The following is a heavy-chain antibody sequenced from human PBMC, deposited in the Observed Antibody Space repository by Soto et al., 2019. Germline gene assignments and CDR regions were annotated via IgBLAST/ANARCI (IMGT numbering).Heavy chain of an antibody. J-gene: IGHJ4*02. CDR2: INPGDFDT. Sequence: GVSLQISCMGSGYSFNTYWIDWVRQMPGKGLEWIGIINPGDFDTRYSPSFQGHVTMSVDKSINTAYLQWSSLETSDTAMYFLARRVGYSYVHHELFDYWGQGTQVTVS. D-gene: IGHD5-18*01. V-gene: IGHV5-51*01. CDR3: ARRVGYSYVHHELFDY. CDR1: GYSFNTYW.